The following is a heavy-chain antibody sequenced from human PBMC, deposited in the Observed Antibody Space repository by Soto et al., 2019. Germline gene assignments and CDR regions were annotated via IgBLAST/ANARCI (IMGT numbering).Heavy chain of an antibody. D-gene: IGHD4-4*01. CDR2: ISRSSNII. J-gene: IGHJ4*02. CDR3: ASDPGDDYTNF. CDR1: GFTFSSYS. V-gene: IGHV3-48*02. Sequence: EVQVVESGGGLVQPGGSLRLSCAASGFTFSSYSMNWVRRAPGKGLEWISYISRSSNIIYYADSVKGRFTISRDNAKNSLYLQMNSLRDDDTAVYYCASDPGDDYTNFWGQGTLVTVSS.